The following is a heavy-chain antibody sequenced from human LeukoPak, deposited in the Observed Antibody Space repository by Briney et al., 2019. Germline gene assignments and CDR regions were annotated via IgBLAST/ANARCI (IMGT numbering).Heavy chain of an antibody. V-gene: IGHV3-30*02. J-gene: IGHJ4*02. Sequence: GGSLRLSCAASGFIFSSYGMHWVRQAPGKGLEWVAFIRYDGRNKYYADSVKGRFTISRDNSKNTLYLQMNSLRGEDTAVYYCARGVRIAVAGYIDYWGQGTLVTVSS. CDR2: IRYDGRNK. CDR1: GFIFSSYG. CDR3: ARGVRIAVAGYIDY. D-gene: IGHD6-19*01.